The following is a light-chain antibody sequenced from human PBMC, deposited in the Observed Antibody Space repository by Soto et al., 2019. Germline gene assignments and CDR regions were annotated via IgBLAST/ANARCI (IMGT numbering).Light chain of an antibody. V-gene: IGKV3D-15*01. J-gene: IGKJ5*01. CDR2: GAS. CDR1: QSVSSSY. CDR3: QQYNNWPAIT. Sequence: TKSPGTLSLYPIELATLACSARQSVSSSYLAWYQQKPGQAPRLLIYGASSRATGIPATFSGSGSGTQFSLTISSLQSEDFAVYYCQQYNNWPAITFGQGRLLEVK.